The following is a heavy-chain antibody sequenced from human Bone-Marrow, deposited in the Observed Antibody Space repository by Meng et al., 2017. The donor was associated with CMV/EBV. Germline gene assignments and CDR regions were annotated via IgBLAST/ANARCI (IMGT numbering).Heavy chain of an antibody. CDR2: INSDASSA. CDR1: GFTFSSYW. V-gene: IGHV3-74*01. D-gene: IGHD2-15*01. Sequence: GGSLRLSCAASGFTFSSYWMHWVRQAPGKGLVWVSRINSDASSASYADSVNGRFTISRDNAKNTLYLQMNSLRAEDTAVYYCARGRRGRNYYYGMDVWGQGTTVTVSS. CDR3: ARGRRGRNYYYGMDV. J-gene: IGHJ6*02.